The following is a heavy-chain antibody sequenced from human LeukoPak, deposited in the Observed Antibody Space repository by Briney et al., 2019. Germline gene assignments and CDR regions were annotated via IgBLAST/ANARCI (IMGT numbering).Heavy chain of an antibody. CDR1: GYTFTSYY. D-gene: IGHD2-8*01. J-gene: IGHJ4*02. V-gene: IGHV1-46*01. CDR2: INPSDRST. Sequence: ASVKVSCKASGYTFTSYYMHWVRQAPGQGLEWIGIINPSDRSTFYAQKFQGRVTMTRDMSTSTVYMELSSLRSEDTAIYYCTRAHYCSNGVCRCVGDDYWGQGTLVTVSS. CDR3: TRAHYCSNGVCRCVGDDY.